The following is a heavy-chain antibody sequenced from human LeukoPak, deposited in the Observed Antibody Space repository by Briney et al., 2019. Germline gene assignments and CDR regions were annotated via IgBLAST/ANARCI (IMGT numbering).Heavy chain of an antibody. CDR2: IYYSGST. CDR3: ARFSEEVEVAEQYFDY. Sequence: SETLSLTCTVSGGSISSYYWSWIRQPPEKGLEWIGYIYYSGSTNYNPSLKSRVTISVDTSKNQFSLKLSSVTAADTAVYYCARFSEEVEVAEQYFDYWGQGTLVTVSS. D-gene: IGHD6-13*01. J-gene: IGHJ4*02. CDR1: GGSISSYY. V-gene: IGHV4-59*12.